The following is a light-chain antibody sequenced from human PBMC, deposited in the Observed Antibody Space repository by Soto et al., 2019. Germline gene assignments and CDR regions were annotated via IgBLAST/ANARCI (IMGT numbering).Light chain of an antibody. V-gene: IGLV2-14*01. CDR3: SPYTSKSSLI. CDR2: EVR. CDR1: MRDVGAYNL. Sequence: QSVLTQPASVSGSPGQSITISCAGTMRDVGAYNLVSWYQQHPGRAPQLIIYEVRNRPSGFSFRFSGSKSGNTASLTISGPQAEDEADYYCSPYTSKSSLIFGGGTKLTGL. J-gene: IGLJ2*01.